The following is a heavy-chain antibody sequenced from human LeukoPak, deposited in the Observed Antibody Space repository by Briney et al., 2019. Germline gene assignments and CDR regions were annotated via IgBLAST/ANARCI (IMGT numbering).Heavy chain of an antibody. CDR1: GFAFGDYV. J-gene: IGHJ6*02. CDR2: IRSKSGTT. CDR3: TGRRATFRDGMDV. V-gene: IGHV3-49*04. Sequence: GGSLRLSCTASGFAFGDYVMSWVRQAPGKGLEWVGFIRSKSGTTGYAASVKGRFSISRDDSKSIAYLQMNSLKTEDTAVYYCTGRRATFRDGMDVWGQGATVTVSS. D-gene: IGHD1-26*01.